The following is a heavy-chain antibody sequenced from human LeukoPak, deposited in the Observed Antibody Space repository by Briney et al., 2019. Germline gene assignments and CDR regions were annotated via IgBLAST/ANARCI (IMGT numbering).Heavy chain of an antibody. V-gene: IGHV3-48*01. D-gene: IGHD1-14*01. CDR2: ISSSSSTI. Sequence: PGGSLRLSCAASGFTFNSYSMNWVRQAPGKGLEWVSYISSSSSTIYYADSVKGRLTISRDNAKNSLYLQMNSLRVEDTAVYYCASGAETGYYYYYMDVWGKGTTVTVSS. J-gene: IGHJ6*03. CDR3: ASGAETGYYYYYMDV. CDR1: GFTFNSYS.